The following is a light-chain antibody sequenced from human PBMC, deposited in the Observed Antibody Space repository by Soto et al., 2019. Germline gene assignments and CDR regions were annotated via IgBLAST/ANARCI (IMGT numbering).Light chain of an antibody. Sequence: DIQLTQSPSTLSASVGDRVTITCRASQSINSWLAWYQQKPGKAPKLLIYKASSLESGVPSRFSGSGSGTEFTLTISSLQPDDFATYYCQQYSSYCTFGGGTKVEIK. CDR2: KAS. J-gene: IGKJ4*01. V-gene: IGKV1-5*03. CDR3: QQYSSYCT. CDR1: QSINSW.